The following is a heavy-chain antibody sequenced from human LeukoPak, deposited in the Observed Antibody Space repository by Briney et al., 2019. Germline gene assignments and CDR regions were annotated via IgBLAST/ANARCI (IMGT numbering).Heavy chain of an antibody. Sequence: SETLSLTCAVYGGSFSGYYWIWIRQPPGKGREWIGEIKHSGSTNYNPSLKSRVTISVDTYTKQFSLQLRSVTAADTAAYYCARGQREWLRRDYYMDVWGKGTTVTVSS. J-gene: IGHJ6*03. CDR3: ARGQREWLRRDYYMDV. CDR1: GGSFSGYY. V-gene: IGHV4-34*01. CDR2: IKHSGST. D-gene: IGHD5-12*01.